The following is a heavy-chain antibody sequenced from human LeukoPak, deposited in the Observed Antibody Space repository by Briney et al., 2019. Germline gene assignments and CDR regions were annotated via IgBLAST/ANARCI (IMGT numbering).Heavy chain of an antibody. CDR3: AKGSGRSLSAFDI. V-gene: IGHV3-48*03. Sequence: PGRSLRLSCAASGFTFSSSEMNWVRQAPGKGLEWISYISSSGGTIYYADSVKGRFTISRDNAKNSLSLQMNSLRADDTAVYYCAKGSGRSLSAFDIWGQGTMVTVSS. CDR2: ISSSGGTI. J-gene: IGHJ3*02. D-gene: IGHD1-26*01. CDR1: GFTFSSSE.